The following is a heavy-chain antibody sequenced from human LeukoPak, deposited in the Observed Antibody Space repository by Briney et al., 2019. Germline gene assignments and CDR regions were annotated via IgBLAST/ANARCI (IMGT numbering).Heavy chain of an antibody. D-gene: IGHD3-10*01. CDR1: GFAFNTYA. V-gene: IGHV3-33*01. J-gene: IGHJ4*02. CDR3: AREIFGSGSYPEF. Sequence: GGPLRLSCAASGFAFNTYAMHWVRQAPGQGLEWVALIWHDRSHKFYSNSVRGQFTISRDNSKDTVSLQMNNLRPEDTAVYYCAREIFGSGSYPEFWGEGTLVTVSS. CDR2: IWHDRSHK.